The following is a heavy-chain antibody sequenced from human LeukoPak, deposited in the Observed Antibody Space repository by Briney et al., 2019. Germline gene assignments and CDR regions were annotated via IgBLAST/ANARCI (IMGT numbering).Heavy chain of an antibody. CDR3: ARDYSLAAAPRDAFAI. CDR1: GGPITTYC. Sequence: SETLSLTCTVSGGPITTYCWSWIRQPAGKGLQWIGRIYTSGSTNYNPSLKSRVTMSADTSKNQFSLKVNSVTAADTAVYYCARDYSLAAAPRDAFAIWGQGTMVTVSS. D-gene: IGHD6-13*01. V-gene: IGHV4-4*07. J-gene: IGHJ3*02. CDR2: IYTSGST.